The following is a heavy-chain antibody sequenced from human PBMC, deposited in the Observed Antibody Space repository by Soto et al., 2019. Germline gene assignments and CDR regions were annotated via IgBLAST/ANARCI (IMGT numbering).Heavy chain of an antibody. J-gene: IGHJ3*02. V-gene: IGHV3-48*01. CDR1: GFTFSSYS. CDR3: ARDLRGSTYRAFDI. D-gene: IGHD3-10*01. Sequence: GGSLRLSCAASGFTFSSYSMNWVRQAPGKGLEWVSYISSSSSTIYYADSVKGRFTISRDNAKNSLYLQMNSLRAEDTAVYYCARDLRGSTYRAFDIWGQGTMVTVSS. CDR2: ISSSSSTI.